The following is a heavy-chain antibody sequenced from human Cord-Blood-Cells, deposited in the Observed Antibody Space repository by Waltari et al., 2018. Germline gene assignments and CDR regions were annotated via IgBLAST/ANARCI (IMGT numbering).Heavy chain of an antibody. CDR3: ATLGIDAFDI. CDR1: GFTFSSPA. Sequence: QVQLVESGGGVVQPGRSLRLSCAASGFTFSSPALHWVRQAPGKGLEWVAVISYDGSNKYYADSVKGRFTISRDNSKNTLYLQMNSLRAEDTAVYYCATLGIDAFDIWGQGTMVTVSS. D-gene: IGHD7-27*01. J-gene: IGHJ3*02. CDR2: ISYDGSNK. V-gene: IGHV3-30-3*01.